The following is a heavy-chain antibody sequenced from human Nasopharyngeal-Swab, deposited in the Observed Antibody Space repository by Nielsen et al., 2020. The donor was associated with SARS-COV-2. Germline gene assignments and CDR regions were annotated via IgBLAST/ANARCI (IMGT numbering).Heavy chain of an antibody. D-gene: IGHD3-10*01. V-gene: IGHV4-31*03. J-gene: IGHJ4*02. Sequence: SETLSLTCTVSGGSISSGGYYWSWIRQHPGKGLEWIGFIDDSGSTYYNPSLKSRVSISVDTSKNQFSLNLSSVTAADTAVYYCGRAVWFGKYGGYYFDYWGQGTLVSVSS. CDR1: GGSISSGGYY. CDR3: GRAVWFGKYGGYYFDY. CDR2: IDDSGST.